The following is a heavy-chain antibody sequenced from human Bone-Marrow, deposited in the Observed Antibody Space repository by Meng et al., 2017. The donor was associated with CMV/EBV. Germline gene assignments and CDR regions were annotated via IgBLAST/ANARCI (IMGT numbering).Heavy chain of an antibody. J-gene: IGHJ4*02. D-gene: IGHD2-15*01. CDR3: TRNGFPEGGYYFDY. CDR2: IIPVLGIA. V-gene: IGHV1-69*09. Sequence: QVKLVQSGAEVKKRVSSERCSFKPSGGTFSNYALNWVRQAPGQGLEWMGRIIPVLGIAIYAQKFQGRVIITADKSTSTAYMELSSLRSEDTAMYYCTRNGFPEGGYYFDYWGQGTLVTVSS. CDR1: GGTFSNYA.